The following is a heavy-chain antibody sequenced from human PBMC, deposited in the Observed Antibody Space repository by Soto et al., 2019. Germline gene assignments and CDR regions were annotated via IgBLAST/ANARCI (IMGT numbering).Heavy chain of an antibody. CDR3: AKDGWSSGWYRDYYYYYGMDV. J-gene: IGHJ6*02. D-gene: IGHD6-19*01. CDR1: GFTFSSYA. Sequence: GGSLRLSCAASGFTFSSYAMSWVRQAPGRGLEWVSAISGSGGSTYYADSVKGRFTISRDNSKNTLYLQMNSLRAEDTAVYYCAKDGWSSGWYRDYYYYYGMDVWGQGTLVTVSS. V-gene: IGHV3-23*01. CDR2: ISGSGGST.